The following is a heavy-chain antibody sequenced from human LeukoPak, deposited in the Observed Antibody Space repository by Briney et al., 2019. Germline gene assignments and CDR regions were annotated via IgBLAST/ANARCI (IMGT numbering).Heavy chain of an antibody. CDR2: IIPIFGTA. J-gene: IGHJ6*03. Sequence: ASVKVSCKASGGTFSSYAISWVRQAPGQGLEWMGGIIPIFGTANYAQKFQGRVTITADESTSTAYMELSSLRSEDTAVYYCARGRGSYCSGGSCYLTYYYYYMDVWGKGTTVTVSS. CDR1: GGTFSSYA. CDR3: ARGRGSYCSGGSCYLTYYYYYMDV. V-gene: IGHV1-69*01. D-gene: IGHD2-15*01.